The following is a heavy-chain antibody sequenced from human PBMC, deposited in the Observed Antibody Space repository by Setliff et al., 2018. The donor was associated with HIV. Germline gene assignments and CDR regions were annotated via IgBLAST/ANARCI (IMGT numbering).Heavy chain of an antibody. CDR2: IQYDESNK. V-gene: IGHV3-30*02. D-gene: IGHD5-18*01. CDR3: TRDKGYAFDI. Sequence: GGSLRLSCAVSGLTFSRYGFHWVRQVPGKGLDWVTFIQYDESNKYYGDSVRGRFTISRDDSKSIAYLQINSLKTEDTAVYYCTRDKGYAFDIWGQGTMVTVSS. J-gene: IGHJ3*02. CDR1: GLTFSRYG.